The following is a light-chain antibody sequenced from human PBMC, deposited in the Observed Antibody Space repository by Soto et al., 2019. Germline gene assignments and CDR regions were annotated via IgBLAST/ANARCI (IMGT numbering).Light chain of an antibody. J-gene: IGLJ1*01. CDR3: ISYTVSSLYV. V-gene: IGLV2-14*01. Sequence: QSALTQHASVSGSPGQSITISCTGTSSDVGAYDYVSWYQQHPGKAPKLMIYEVSHRPSGVSNRFSGSKSGNTASLTISGLQAEDEADYYCISYTVSSLYVFGTGTKVTVL. CDR2: EVS. CDR1: SSDVGAYDY.